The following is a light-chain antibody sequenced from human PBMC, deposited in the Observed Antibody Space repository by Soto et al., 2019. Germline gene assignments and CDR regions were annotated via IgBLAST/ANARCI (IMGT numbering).Light chain of an antibody. V-gene: IGKV1-5*03. Sequence: DIQMTQSPSTLSASVGDRVTITCRASQSISSWLAWYQQKPGKAPKHLIYKASSLESGVPSRLSGSGSGTEFTLTISSLQPDDFATYYCQQYNSYSYTFGQGTKLEIK. CDR2: KAS. CDR3: QQYNSYSYT. CDR1: QSISSW. J-gene: IGKJ2*01.